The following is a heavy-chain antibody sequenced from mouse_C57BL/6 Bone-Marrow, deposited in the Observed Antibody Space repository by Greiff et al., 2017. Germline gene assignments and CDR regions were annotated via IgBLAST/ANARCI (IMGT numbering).Heavy chain of an antibody. CDR3: ARHLLGAMDY. D-gene: IGHD2-1*01. V-gene: IGHV5-9*01. J-gene: IGHJ4*01. CDR2: ISGGGGNT. CDR1: GFTFSSYT. Sequence: EVMLVESGGGLVKPGGSLKLSCAASGFTFSSYTMSWVRQTPEKKLVWVATISGGGGNTYYPDSVKGRFTISRDNAKNTLYLQMSSLRSEDTALYYCARHLLGAMDYWGQGTSVTVSS.